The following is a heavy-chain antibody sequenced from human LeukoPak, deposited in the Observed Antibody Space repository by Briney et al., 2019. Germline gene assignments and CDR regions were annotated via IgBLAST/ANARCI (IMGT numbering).Heavy chain of an antibody. V-gene: IGHV1-2*02. CDR1: GYTFTGYY. CDR2: INPNSGGT. Sequence: ASVKVSCKASGYTFTGYYMHWVRQAPGQGLEWMGWINPNSGGTNYAQTFQGRVTMTRHTSIRTAYMELSSLRSDDTALYYCAKTGLGAWTFDIWGQGTMVTVSS. J-gene: IGHJ3*02. CDR3: AKTGLGAWTFDI. D-gene: IGHD3-16*01.